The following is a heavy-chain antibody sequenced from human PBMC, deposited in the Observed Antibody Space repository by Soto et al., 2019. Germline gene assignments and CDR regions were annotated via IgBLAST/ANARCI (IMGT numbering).Heavy chain of an antibody. V-gene: IGHV3-30-3*01. CDR1: GFTFSSYA. CDR3: AREEMSSSWYLGNDYGTDV. Sequence: GGSLRLSCAASGFTFSSYAMHWVRQAPGKWLEWVAVISYDGSNKHYADSVKGRLTISRDNSKNTLYLQMNSLRAEDTAVYYCAREEMSSSWYLGNDYGTDVWGQGTTVAVSS. J-gene: IGHJ6*02. CDR2: ISYDGSNK. D-gene: IGHD6-13*01.